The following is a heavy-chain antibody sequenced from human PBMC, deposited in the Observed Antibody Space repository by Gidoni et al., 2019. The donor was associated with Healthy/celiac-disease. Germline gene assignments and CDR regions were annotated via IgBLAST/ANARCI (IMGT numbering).Heavy chain of an antibody. CDR2: INHSGST. Sequence: QVQLQQWGAGLLKPSETLSLTCAVYGGSFSGYYWSWIRQPPGKGLEWIGEINHSGSTNYNPSLKSRVTISVDTSKNQFSLKLSSVTAADTAVYYCARGRLGTGPYYYYGMDVWGQGTTVTVSS. D-gene: IGHD2-8*02. CDR1: GGSFSGYY. CDR3: ARGRLGTGPYYYYGMDV. V-gene: IGHV4-34*01. J-gene: IGHJ6*02.